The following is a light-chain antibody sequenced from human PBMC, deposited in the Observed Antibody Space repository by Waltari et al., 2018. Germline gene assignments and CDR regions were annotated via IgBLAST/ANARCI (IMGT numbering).Light chain of an antibody. J-gene: IGLJ3*02. V-gene: IGLV2-23*01. CDR2: DDN. CDR3: CSYAGSYTWV. Sequence: QSALTQPASVSGSLGQSITIPCTGTSSDVGNNNLFSWYQQYPGKAPKALIYDDNRRPSGVSDRFSGSKSGNTASLTISGVQAEDEADYYCCSYAGSYTWVFGGGTKLTVL. CDR1: SSDVGNNNL.